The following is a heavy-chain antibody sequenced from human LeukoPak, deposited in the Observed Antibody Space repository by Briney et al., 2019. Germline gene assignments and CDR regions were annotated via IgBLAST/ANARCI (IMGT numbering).Heavy chain of an antibody. CDR3: AKDRANWAIDD. D-gene: IGHD3-16*01. J-gene: IGHJ4*02. CDR2: IGGDGIA. V-gene: IGHV3-48*04. CDR1: GFTFTSYW. Sequence: GGSLRLSCAGSGFTFTSYWMTWVRQAPGKGLEWISYIGGDGIAFYADSVKGRFTASKDDAGKSMYLQMNSLRVEDTAVYYCAKDRANWAIDDWGQGTQVTVSS.